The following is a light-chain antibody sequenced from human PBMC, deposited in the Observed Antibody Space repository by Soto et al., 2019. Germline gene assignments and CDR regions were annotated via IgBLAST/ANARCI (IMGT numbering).Light chain of an antibody. CDR3: QQYANSPIT. CDR1: QSVSSNF. Sequence: EIVLTQSPGTLSLSPGESATLSCRASQSVSSNFLAWYQQKPGQAPRLLIYGVSSRASGIPDRFFGSGSGTDFTLTINRLEPEDLAVYYCQQYANSPITFGQGTRLEIK. V-gene: IGKV3-20*01. J-gene: IGKJ5*01. CDR2: GVS.